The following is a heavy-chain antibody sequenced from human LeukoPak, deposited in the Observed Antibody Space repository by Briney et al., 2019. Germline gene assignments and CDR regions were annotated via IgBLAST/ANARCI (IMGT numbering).Heavy chain of an antibody. Sequence: PSETLPLTCAVYGGSFSGYYWSWIRQPPGKGLEWIGEINHSGSTNYNPSLKSRVTISVDTSKNQFSLKLSSVTAADTAVYYCARGRRTMVRGVIIDYWGQGTLVTVSS. CDR1: GGSFSGYY. CDR2: INHSGST. D-gene: IGHD3-10*01. CDR3: ARGRRTMVRGVIIDY. V-gene: IGHV4-34*01. J-gene: IGHJ4*02.